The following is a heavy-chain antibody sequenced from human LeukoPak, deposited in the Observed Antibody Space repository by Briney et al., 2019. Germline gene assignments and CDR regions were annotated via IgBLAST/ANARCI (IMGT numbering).Heavy chain of an antibody. CDR1: GFTFDDYA. D-gene: IGHD5-18*01. Sequence: PGGSLRLSCAASGFTFDDYAMHWVRQAPGKGLEWVSGISWNSGSIGYADSVKGRFTISRDNAKNSLYLQMNSLRAEDTALYYCAKASLGRGYSYDGAFDIWGQGTMVTVSS. J-gene: IGHJ3*02. CDR2: ISWNSGSI. V-gene: IGHV3-9*01. CDR3: AKASLGRGYSYDGAFDI.